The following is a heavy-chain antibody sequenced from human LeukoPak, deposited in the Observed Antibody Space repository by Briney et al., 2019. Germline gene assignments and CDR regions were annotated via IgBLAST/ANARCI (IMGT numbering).Heavy chain of an antibody. CDR2: TYYRSKWYN. J-gene: IGHJ5*02. CDR1: GDSVSSNSAA. Sequence: SQTLSLTCAISGDSVSSNSAAWNWIRQSPSRGLEWLGRTYYRSKWYNDYAVSVKSRITINPDTSKNQFSLQLNSVTPEDAAVYYCARGDYGSGSYYNMQGDRFDPWGQGTLVTVSS. V-gene: IGHV6-1*01. D-gene: IGHD3-10*01. CDR3: ARGDYGSGSYYNMQGDRFDP.